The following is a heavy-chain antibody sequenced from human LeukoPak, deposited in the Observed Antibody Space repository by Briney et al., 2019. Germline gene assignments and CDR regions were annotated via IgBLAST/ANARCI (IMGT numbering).Heavy chain of an antibody. CDR1: GFTFANYA. CDR3: VKHGYSGGWPQVPSQH. Sequence: QSGGSLRLSCAASGFTFANYAMSWVRQAPGKGLEWVSVISGNGGSTSYADSVKGRFTISRDDSKDTLYLQMNGLRAGDTATYYCVKHGYSGGWPQVPSQHWGQGTLVTVSS. V-gene: IGHV3-23*01. J-gene: IGHJ1*01. D-gene: IGHD2-15*01. CDR2: ISGNGGST.